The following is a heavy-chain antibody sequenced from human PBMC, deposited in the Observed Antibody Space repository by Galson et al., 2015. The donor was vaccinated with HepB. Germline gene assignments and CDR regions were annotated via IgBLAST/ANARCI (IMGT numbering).Heavy chain of an antibody. CDR1: GFTFSSYA. D-gene: IGHD6-13*01. Sequence: SLRLSCAASGFTFSSYAMSWVRQAPGKGLEWVSAISGSGGSTYYADSVKGRFTISRDNSKNTLYLQMNSLRAEDTAVYYCAKDRTSNKYSSSWYFDYLGQGTLVTVSS. V-gene: IGHV3-23*01. J-gene: IGHJ4*02. CDR2: ISGSGGST. CDR3: AKDRTSNKYSSSWYFDY.